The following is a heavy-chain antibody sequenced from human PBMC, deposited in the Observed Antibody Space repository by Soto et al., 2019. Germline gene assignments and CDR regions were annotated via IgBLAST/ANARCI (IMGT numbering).Heavy chain of an antibody. D-gene: IGHD1-26*01. CDR3: ASSRGSSSQWELPVFDY. V-gene: IGHV1-69*06. CDR1: GGTFSSYA. J-gene: IGHJ4*02. Sequence: ASVKVSCKASGGTFSSYAISWVRQAPGQGLEWMGGIIPIFGTANYAQKFQGRVTITADKSTSTAYMELSSLRSEDTAVYYCASSRGSSSQWELPVFDYWGQGTLVTVSS. CDR2: IIPIFGTA.